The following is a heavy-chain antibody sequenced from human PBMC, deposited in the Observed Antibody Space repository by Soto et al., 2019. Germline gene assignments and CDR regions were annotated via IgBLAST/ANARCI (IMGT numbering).Heavy chain of an antibody. D-gene: IGHD6-13*01. J-gene: IGHJ4*02. Sequence: XGTLSLTCAVSGYSISSGYYWCCIRQPPGKGLEWIGSIYHSGSTYYNPSLKSRVSISVDTSKNQFSLRLSSVTAADTAMYYCARRHSSSWYGLDYWGQGTLVTVSS. CDR2: IYHSGST. CDR1: GYSISSGYY. CDR3: ARRHSSSWYGLDY. V-gene: IGHV4-38-2*01.